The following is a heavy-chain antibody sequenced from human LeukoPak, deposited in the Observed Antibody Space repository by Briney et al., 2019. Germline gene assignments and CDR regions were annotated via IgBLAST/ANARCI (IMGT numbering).Heavy chain of an antibody. CDR1: GETFSGHY. V-gene: IGHV4-34*01. CDR3: ARVAMTGSFDHWYFDL. CDR2: INDNGRT. J-gene: IGHJ2*01. D-gene: IGHD3-9*01. Sequence: SGTLSLTCAVSGETFSGHYWSWIRQPPGKGLEYIGEINDNGRTIYNPSLQSRVTISVDTSKTQVSLNLNSVPAADTALYYCARVAMTGSFDHWYFDL.